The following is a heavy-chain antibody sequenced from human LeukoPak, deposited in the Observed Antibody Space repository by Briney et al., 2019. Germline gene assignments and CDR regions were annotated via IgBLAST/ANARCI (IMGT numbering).Heavy chain of an antibody. Sequence: GGSLRLSCAASGSTFTSYAMSRVRQAPGKGLEWVSAISGGGDFTYYADSVKGRFTISRDNSKNTLYLQMNSLRAEDTAVYYCAKDQLATIRGYFDYWGQGTLVTVSS. J-gene: IGHJ4*02. CDR1: GSTFTSYA. CDR2: ISGGGDFT. V-gene: IGHV3-23*01. D-gene: IGHD5-24*01. CDR3: AKDQLATIRGYFDY.